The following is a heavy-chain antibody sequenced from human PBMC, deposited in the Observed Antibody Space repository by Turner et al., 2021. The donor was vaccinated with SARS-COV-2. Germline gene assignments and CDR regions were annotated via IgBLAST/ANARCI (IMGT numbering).Heavy chain of an antibody. CDR3: AKDVRGFDSGLSFGMDV. CDR1: GITLEAYT. D-gene: IGHD3-10*01. J-gene: IGHJ6*02. Sequence: EVQLVASGGGLVQPGRSLRLSCAASGITLEAYTMHWVRQAPGKGLEWVSTISWHSGFIGYADSAKGRFTISRDNAKNSLYLQMSSLREEDTALYYCAKDVRGFDSGLSFGMDVWGQGTPVTVSS. V-gene: IGHV3-9*01. CDR2: ISWHSGFI.